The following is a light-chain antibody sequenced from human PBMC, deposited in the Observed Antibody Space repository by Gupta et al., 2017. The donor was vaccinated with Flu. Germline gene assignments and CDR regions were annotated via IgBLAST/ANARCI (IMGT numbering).Light chain of an antibody. CDR3: MQALQTPFT. Sequence: DIVMTQSPLSLSVTPGEPASISCRSSQSLLHYQGYTYVDWYVQKPGQSPQLLIYLGSSRAPGVPDRVSGSGSGTDFTLKISRVEADDVGLYYCMQALQTPFTFGPGTKVDIK. J-gene: IGKJ3*01. CDR2: LGS. V-gene: IGKV2-28*01. CDR1: QSLLHYQGYTY.